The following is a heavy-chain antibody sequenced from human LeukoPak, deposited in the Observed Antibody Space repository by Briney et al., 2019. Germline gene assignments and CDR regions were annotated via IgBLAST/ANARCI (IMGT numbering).Heavy chain of an antibody. D-gene: IGHD1-26*01. CDR3: AKARSGSYYFDY. Sequence: PGGTLRLSCAASGFTFSSYGMSWVRQAPGKGLEWVSAISGSGGSTYYADSVKGRFTISRDNSKNTLYLQMNSLRAGDTAVYYCAKARSGSYYFDYWGQGTLVTVSS. J-gene: IGHJ4*02. V-gene: IGHV3-23*01. CDR2: ISGSGGST. CDR1: GFTFSSYG.